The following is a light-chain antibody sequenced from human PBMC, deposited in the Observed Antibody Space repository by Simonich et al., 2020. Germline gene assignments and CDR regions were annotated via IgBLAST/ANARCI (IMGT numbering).Light chain of an antibody. V-gene: IGLV1-44*01. J-gene: IGLJ2*01. CDR3: GTWDSSLSAVV. Sequence: QSVLTQPPSASGTPGQRVTISCSGSSSNIGSNTVNWYQQLPGTAPKLLIYSNKQRPSGIPDRCPGSKSGTSATLCITGLQTGDEADYYCGTWDSSLSAVVFGGGTKLTVL. CDR1: SSNIGSNT. CDR2: SNK.